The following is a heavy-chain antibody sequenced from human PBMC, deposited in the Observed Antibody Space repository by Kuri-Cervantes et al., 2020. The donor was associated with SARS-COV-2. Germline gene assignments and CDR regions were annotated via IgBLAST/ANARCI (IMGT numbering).Heavy chain of an antibody. CDR2: RGR. Sequence: GESLKISCAASGFTFSSYSMNWVRQAPGKGLEWVSLRGRHADSVKGRFTIPRDNAKNSLYLQMNSLRAEDTAVYYCAKDRWWELLYWGQGTLVTVSS. CDR1: GFTFSSYS. V-gene: IGHV3-21*01. CDR3: AKDRWWELLY. D-gene: IGHD1-26*01. J-gene: IGHJ4*02.